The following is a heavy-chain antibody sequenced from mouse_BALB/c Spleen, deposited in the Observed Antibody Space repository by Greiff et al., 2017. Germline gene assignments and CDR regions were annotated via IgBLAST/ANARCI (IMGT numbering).Heavy chain of an antibody. CDR3: ARRTLYDYDGYYFDY. Sequence: EVHLVESGGGLVKPGGSLKLSCAASGFTFSSYAMSWVRQTPEKRLEWVATISSGGSYTYYPDSVKGRFTISRDNAKNTLYLQMSSLRSEDTAMYYCARRTLYDYDGYYFDYWGQGTTLTVSS. J-gene: IGHJ2*01. D-gene: IGHD2-4*01. CDR1: GFTFSSYA. CDR2: ISSGGSYT. V-gene: IGHV5-9-3*01.